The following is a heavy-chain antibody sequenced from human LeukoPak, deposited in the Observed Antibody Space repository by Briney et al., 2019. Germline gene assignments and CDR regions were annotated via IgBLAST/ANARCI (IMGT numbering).Heavy chain of an antibody. D-gene: IGHD3-22*01. CDR3: ARAPYYYDSSGYRDY. Sequence: PSETLSLTCAVYGGSFSGYYWSWIHQPPGKGLEWIGEINHSGSTNYNPSLKSRVTISVDTSKNQFSLKLSSVTAADTAVYYCARAPYYYDSSGYRDYWGQGTLVTVSS. V-gene: IGHV4-34*01. CDR1: GGSFSGYY. J-gene: IGHJ4*02. CDR2: INHSGST.